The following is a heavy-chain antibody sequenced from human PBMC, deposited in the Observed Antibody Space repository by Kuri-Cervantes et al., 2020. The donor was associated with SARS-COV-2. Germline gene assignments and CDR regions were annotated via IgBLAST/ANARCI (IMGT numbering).Heavy chain of an antibody. D-gene: IGHD5-18*01. V-gene: IGHV3-30-3*01. CDR2: ISYDGSNK. CDR1: GFTFSSYA. CDR3: ARDDGLWLLGAFDI. Sequence: GESLKISCAASGFTFSSYAMHWVRQAPGKGLEWVAVISYDGSNKYYADSVKGRFTISRDNSKNTLYLQMSSLRAEDTAVYYCARDDGLWLLGAFDIWGQGTMVTVSS. J-gene: IGHJ3*02.